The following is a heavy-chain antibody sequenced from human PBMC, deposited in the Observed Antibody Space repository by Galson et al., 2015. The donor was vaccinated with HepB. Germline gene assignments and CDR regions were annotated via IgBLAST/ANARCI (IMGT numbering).Heavy chain of an antibody. CDR2: ISSSGSTI. Sequence: SLRLSCAASGFTFSTYAMSWVRQAPGKGLEWVSYISSSGSTIYYADSVKGRFTISRDNAKNSLYLQMNSLRAEDTAVYYCARDAVLLGIYYYYMDVWGKGTTVTVSS. V-gene: IGHV3-11*01. CDR1: GFTFSTYA. CDR3: ARDAVLLGIYYYYMDV. D-gene: IGHD3-10*01. J-gene: IGHJ6*03.